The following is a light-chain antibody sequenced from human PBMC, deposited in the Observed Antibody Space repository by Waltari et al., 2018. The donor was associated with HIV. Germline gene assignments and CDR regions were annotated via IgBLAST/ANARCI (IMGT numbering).Light chain of an antibody. V-gene: IGLV1-44*01. Sequence: QSVLTQPPSASGTPRQRLSISCSGSSSNLARNILNWYQQLPGTAPKLLIYSNNQRPSGVPDRFSGSKSGTSASLAISGLQSEDEADYYCAAWDDSLNAWVFGGGTKLTVL. CDR2: SNN. CDR3: AAWDDSLNAWV. J-gene: IGLJ3*02. CDR1: SSNLARNI.